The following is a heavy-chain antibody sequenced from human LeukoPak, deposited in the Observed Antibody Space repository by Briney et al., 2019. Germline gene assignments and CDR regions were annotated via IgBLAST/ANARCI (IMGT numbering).Heavy chain of an antibody. D-gene: IGHD2-2*01. V-gene: IGHV1-2*04. Sequence: ASVKVSCKASGYTFTGYYMHWVRQAPGQGLEWMGWISPNSGGTNYAQKFQGWVTMTRDTSISTAYMELSRLRSDDTAVYYCARDSVARYRSSTSCYESYYYYGMDVWGQGTTVTVSS. CDR2: ISPNSGGT. CDR3: ARDSVARYRSSTSCYESYYYYGMDV. CDR1: GYTFTGYY. J-gene: IGHJ6*02.